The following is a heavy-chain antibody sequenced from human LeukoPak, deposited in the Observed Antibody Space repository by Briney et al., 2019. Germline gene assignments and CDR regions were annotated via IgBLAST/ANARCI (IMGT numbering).Heavy chain of an antibody. V-gene: IGHV3-30*18. CDR1: GFTFTSYG. D-gene: IGHD6-13*01. CDR3: AKSSSSWTPYCGMDV. Sequence: GGSLRLSCAASGFTFTSYGMHWVRQAPGKGLEWVAVVSYDGTKKYYTDSIQGRFTISRDNSENTLHLQMNSLRAEDTAVYYCAKSSSSWTPYCGMDVWGQGTTVTVSS. J-gene: IGHJ6*02. CDR2: VSYDGTKK.